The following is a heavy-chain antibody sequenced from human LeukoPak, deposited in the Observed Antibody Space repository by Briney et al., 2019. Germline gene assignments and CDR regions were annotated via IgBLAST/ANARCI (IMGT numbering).Heavy chain of an antibody. CDR3: ARDLRYSYAKTGSWFDP. V-gene: IGHV3-7*01. CDR1: GFTFSSYW. Sequence: GGSLRLSCAASGFTFSSYWMSWVRQAPGKGLEWVANIKQDGSEKYYVDSVKGRFTISRDNAKNSLYLQINSLRAEDTAVYYCARDLRYSYAKTGSWFDPWGQGTLVTVSS. J-gene: IGHJ5*02. D-gene: IGHD5-18*01. CDR2: IKQDGSEK.